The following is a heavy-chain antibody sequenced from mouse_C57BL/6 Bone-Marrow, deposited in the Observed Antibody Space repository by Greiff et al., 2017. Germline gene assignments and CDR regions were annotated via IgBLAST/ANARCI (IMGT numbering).Heavy chain of an antibody. CDR2: ISDGGSYT. Sequence: EVNVVESGGGLVKPGGSLKLSCAASGFTFSSYAMSWVRQTPEKRLEWVATISDGGSYTYYPDNVKGRFTISRDNAKNNRYRQMSHLKYEYTAMYYCARDGGWLLPSWFAYWGQGTLVTVSA. D-gene: IGHD2-3*01. J-gene: IGHJ3*01. V-gene: IGHV5-4*01. CDR3: ARDGGWLLPSWFAY. CDR1: GFTFSSYA.